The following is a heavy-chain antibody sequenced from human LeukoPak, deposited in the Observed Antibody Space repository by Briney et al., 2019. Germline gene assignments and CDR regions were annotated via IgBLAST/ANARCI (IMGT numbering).Heavy chain of an antibody. Sequence: GASVKVSCKASGYTFTSYYMHWVRQAPGQGLEWMGRINPRSGYTPYAQRFQGRVTMTRDTSTTTVYMELSSLKSDDTAVYYCARVGYCSRGVCYNYDYWGQGTQVTVSS. CDR2: INPRSGYT. J-gene: IGHJ4*02. V-gene: IGHV1-46*01. CDR3: ARVGYCSRGVCYNYDY. D-gene: IGHD2-8*01. CDR1: GYTFTSYY.